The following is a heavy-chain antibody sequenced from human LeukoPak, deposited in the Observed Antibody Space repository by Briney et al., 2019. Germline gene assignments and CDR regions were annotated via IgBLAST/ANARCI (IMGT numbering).Heavy chain of an antibody. Sequence: PSETLSLTCTVSGGSISSHYWSWIRQPPGKGLEWIGEIYHSGSTNYNPSLKSRVTISVDKSKNQFSLKLSSVTAADTAVYYCARAAADFDYWGQGTLVTVSS. CDR2: IYHSGST. V-gene: IGHV4-59*11. CDR1: GGSISSHY. J-gene: IGHJ4*02. CDR3: ARAAADFDY. D-gene: IGHD6-13*01.